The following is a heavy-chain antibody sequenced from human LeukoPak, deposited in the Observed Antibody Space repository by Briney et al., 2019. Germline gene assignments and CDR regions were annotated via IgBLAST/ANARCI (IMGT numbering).Heavy chain of an antibody. CDR3: AKEDIKLERGGYYYYGMDV. D-gene: IGHD1-1*01. CDR1: GFTFSSYG. Sequence: GGSLRLSCAASGFTFSSYGMHWVRQAPGKGLEWVAVISYDGSNKYYADSVKGRFTISRDNSKNTLYLQMNSLRAEDTAVYYCAKEDIKLERGGYYYYGMDVWGQGTTVTVSS. J-gene: IGHJ6*02. CDR2: ISYDGSNK. V-gene: IGHV3-30*18.